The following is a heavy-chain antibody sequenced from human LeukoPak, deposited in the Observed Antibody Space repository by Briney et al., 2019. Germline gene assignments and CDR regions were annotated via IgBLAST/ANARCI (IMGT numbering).Heavy chain of an antibody. CDR3: ARVPEGSSSEWFDP. V-gene: IGHV3-21*01. D-gene: IGHD6-6*01. Sequence: GGSLRLFCAASGFTFSSYSMNWVRQAPGEGLEWVSSISSSSSYIYYADSVKGRFTISRDNAKNSLYLQMNSLRAEDTAVYYCARVPEGSSSEWFDPWGQGTLVTVSS. CDR1: GFTFSSYS. CDR2: ISSSSSYI. J-gene: IGHJ5*02.